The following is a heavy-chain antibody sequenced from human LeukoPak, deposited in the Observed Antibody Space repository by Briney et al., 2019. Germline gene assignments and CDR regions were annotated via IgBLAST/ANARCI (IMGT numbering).Heavy chain of an antibody. V-gene: IGHV3-53*01. J-gene: IGHJ4*02. CDR1: GFTFSSYS. CDR3: ARDMGWAFDY. Sequence: GGSLRLSCAASGFTFSSYSMNWVRQAPGKGLEWVSVIYSGGSTYYADSVKGRFTISRDNSKNTLYLQMNSLRAEDTAVYYCARDMGWAFDYWGQGTLVTVSS. CDR2: IYSGGST. D-gene: IGHD1-26*01.